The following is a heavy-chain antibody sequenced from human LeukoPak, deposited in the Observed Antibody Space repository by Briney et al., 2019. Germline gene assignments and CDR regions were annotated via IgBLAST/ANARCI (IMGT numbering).Heavy chain of an antibody. CDR3: ARGRGRITIFGVVTPTAYFDY. V-gene: IGHV4-34*01. D-gene: IGHD3-3*01. J-gene: IGHJ4*02. CDR1: GVSISSYY. Sequence: SETLSLTCTVSGVSISSYYWRWIRQPPGKGLEWIGEINHSGSTNYNPSLKSRVTISVDTSKHQFSLKLSSVTAADTAVYYCARGRGRITIFGVVTPTAYFDYWGQGTLVTVSS. CDR2: INHSGST.